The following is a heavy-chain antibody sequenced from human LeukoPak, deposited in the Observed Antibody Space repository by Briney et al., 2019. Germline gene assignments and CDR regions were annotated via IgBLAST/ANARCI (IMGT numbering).Heavy chain of an antibody. J-gene: IGHJ6*03. V-gene: IGHV3-23*01. Sequence: GGSLRLSCSASGFTFSSYAMSWVRQAPGKGLEWVSAISGRGSSTYYADAVKGRFTISRDNSKNTLYLQMNSLRAEDTAVYYCAKQRRLLYYMDVWGKGTTVTVSS. CDR3: AKQRRLLYYMDV. CDR1: GFTFSSYA. CDR2: ISGRGSST. D-gene: IGHD2-15*01.